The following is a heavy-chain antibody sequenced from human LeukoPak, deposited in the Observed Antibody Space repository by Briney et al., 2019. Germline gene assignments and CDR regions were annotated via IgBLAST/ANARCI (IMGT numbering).Heavy chain of an antibody. Sequence: GESLKISCEGSGYRFSTSWIGWVRQMPEKGLEWMGIIYPGDSDTRYSPSFQGQVTISADKSISTAYLQWSSLKASDTAMHYCARSGSYDYYFDYWGQGTLVTVSS. CDR3: ARSGSYDYYFDY. CDR2: IYPGDSDT. V-gene: IGHV5-51*01. J-gene: IGHJ4*02. D-gene: IGHD1-26*01. CDR1: GYRFSTSW.